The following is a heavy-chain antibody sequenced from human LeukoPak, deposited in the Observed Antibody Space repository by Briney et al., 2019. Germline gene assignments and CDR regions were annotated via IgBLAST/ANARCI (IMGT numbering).Heavy chain of an antibody. CDR1: GGSISSSSYY. V-gene: IGHV4-39*07. D-gene: IGHD5-12*01. CDR3: ARAGYGQLGY. CDR2: IYYSGST. Sequence: SETLSLTCTVSGGSISSSSYYWGWIRQPPGKGLEWIGSIYYSGSTYYNPSLKSRVTISVDTSKNQFSLKLSSVTAADTAVYYCARAGYGQLGYWGQGTLVTVSS. J-gene: IGHJ4*02.